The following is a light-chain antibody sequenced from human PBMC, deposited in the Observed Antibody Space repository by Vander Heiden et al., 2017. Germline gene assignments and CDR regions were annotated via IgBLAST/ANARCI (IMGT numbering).Light chain of an antibody. V-gene: IGKV1-5*03. J-gene: IGKJ1*01. CDR2: KAS. Sequence: DIQMTQSPSTLSASVGDRVTTTCRASQRISGWLAWYQQKPGKAPKLLIYKASSLESGVPSRFSGSGSGTEFTLTISSLQPDDSASYYCQQYNSYSMTFGQGTKVEIK. CDR1: QRISGW. CDR3: QQYNSYSMT.